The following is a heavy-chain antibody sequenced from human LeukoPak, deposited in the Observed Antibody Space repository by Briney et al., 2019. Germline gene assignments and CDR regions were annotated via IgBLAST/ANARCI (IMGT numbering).Heavy chain of an antibody. CDR3: ASSAYNGIKLDY. D-gene: IGHD1-26*01. CDR2: INSDGSTT. V-gene: IGHV3-74*01. J-gene: IGHJ4*02. Sequence: GGSLRLSCAASGFTFSAYWMYWVRQAPGKGLVWVSRINSDGSTTTYVDSVKGRFTISRDNARNTLYLQMNSLRAEDTAVYYCASSAYNGIKLDYWGQGNLVTVSS. CDR1: GFTFSAYW.